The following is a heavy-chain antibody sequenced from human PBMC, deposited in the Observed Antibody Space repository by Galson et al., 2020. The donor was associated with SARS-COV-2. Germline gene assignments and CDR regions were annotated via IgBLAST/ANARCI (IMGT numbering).Heavy chain of an antibody. CDR2: IYYSGST. CDR1: GGSISSGGYY. V-gene: IGHV4-31*03. J-gene: IGHJ3*02. Sequence: SETLSLTCTVSGGSISSGGYYWSWIRQHPGKGLEWIGYIYYSGSTYYNPSLKSRVTISVDTSKNQFSLKLSSVTAADTAVYYCARDRSVYYRDDAFDIWGQGTMVTVSS. D-gene: IGHD3-22*01. CDR3: ARDRSVYYRDDAFDI.